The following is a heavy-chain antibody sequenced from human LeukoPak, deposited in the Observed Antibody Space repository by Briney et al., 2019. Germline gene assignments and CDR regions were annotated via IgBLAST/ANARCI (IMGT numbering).Heavy chain of an antibody. CDR2: IQNDASTE. Sequence: GGSLRLSCAASGFIFSHYGMHWVRQAPGKGLEWVAVIQNDASTENFADSVKGRFTISRDNSKNTVFLQMNSLRVEDTAVYYCVKVPRSGCCAFDIWGLGTMVTVSS. D-gene: IGHD6-19*01. V-gene: IGHV3-30*02. CDR1: GFIFSHYG. CDR3: VKVPRSGCCAFDI. J-gene: IGHJ3*02.